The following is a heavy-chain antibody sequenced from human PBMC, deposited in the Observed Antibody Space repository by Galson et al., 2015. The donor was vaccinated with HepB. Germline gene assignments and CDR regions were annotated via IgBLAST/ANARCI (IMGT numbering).Heavy chain of an antibody. CDR1: GFTFSSYD. J-gene: IGHJ6*02. D-gene: IGHD3-9*01. V-gene: IGHV3-13*05. CDR2: IGTAGDP. Sequence: SLRLSCAASGFTFSSYDMHWVRQATGKGLEWVSAIGTAGDPYYPGSVKGRFTISRENAKNSLYLQMNSLRAGDTAVHYCARGSNYDILTGYQGDYYGMDVWGQGTTVTVSS. CDR3: ARGSNYDILTGYQGDYYGMDV.